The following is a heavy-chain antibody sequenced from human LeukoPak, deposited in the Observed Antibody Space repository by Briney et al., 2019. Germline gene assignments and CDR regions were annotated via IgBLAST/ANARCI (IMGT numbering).Heavy chain of an antibody. V-gene: IGHV3-23*01. CDR1: GFTFSSYG. CDR3: AKSSAGITWFDP. Sequence: PGGSLRLSCAASGFTFSSYGMSWVRQAPGKGLEWVSAISGSGGSTYYADSVKGRFTISRDNSKNTLYLQMDSLRSDDTAVYYCAKSSAGITWFDPWGQGTLVTVSS. CDR2: ISGSGGST. D-gene: IGHD1-1*01. J-gene: IGHJ5*02.